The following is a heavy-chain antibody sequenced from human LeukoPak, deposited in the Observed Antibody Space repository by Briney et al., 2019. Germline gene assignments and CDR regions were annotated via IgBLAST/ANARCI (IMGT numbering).Heavy chain of an antibody. CDR1: GYTFTSYY. CDR2: INPSGGNT. J-gene: IGHJ4*02. D-gene: IGHD3-22*01. Sequence: GASVKVSCKASGYTFTSYYFHWVRQAPGQGLEWMGIINPSGGNTTYAQKFQGRVTMTRDTSTSTVYMELSSLRSEDTAVYYCARVEYISGYSHVYWGQGTLVTVSS. CDR3: ARVEYISGYSHVY. V-gene: IGHV1-46*01.